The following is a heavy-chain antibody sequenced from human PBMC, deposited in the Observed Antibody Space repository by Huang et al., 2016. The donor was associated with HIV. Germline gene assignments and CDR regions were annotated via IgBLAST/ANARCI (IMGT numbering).Heavy chain of an antibody. D-gene: IGHD2-21*01. J-gene: IGHJ4*02. V-gene: IGHV1-69*13. CDR3: VLRVKWRHSGEAGDFDY. CDR2: IIPMFGTL. Sequence: QVQLVQSGAEVKQPGSSVRVSCKASGGTFISYAMAWVRQAPGQGLEWMGGIIPMFGTLNYAQKFQGRVTITADESTKTAYMEMRGLGSGDTAVYYCVLRVKWRHSGEAGDFDYWGQGTLVTVS. CDR1: GGTFISYA.